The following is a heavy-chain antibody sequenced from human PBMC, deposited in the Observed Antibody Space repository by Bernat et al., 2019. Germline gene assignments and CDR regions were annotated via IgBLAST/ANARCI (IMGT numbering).Heavy chain of an antibody. CDR3: ARGVSCSGGSCYSHAFDI. CDR1: GGSISSGGYY. J-gene: IGHJ3*02. D-gene: IGHD2-15*01. V-gene: IGHV4-31*03. CDR2: IYYSGST. Sequence: QVQLQESGPGLVKPSETLSLTCTVSGGSISSGGYYWSWIRQHPGKGLEWIGYIYYSGSTYYNPSLKSRVTISVDTSKNQFSLKLSSVTAADTAVYYCARGVSCSGGSCYSHAFDIWGQGTMVTVSS.